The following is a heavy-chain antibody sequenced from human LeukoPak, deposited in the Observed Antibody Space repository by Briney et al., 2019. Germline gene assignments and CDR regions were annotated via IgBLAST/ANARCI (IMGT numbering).Heavy chain of an antibody. CDR1: GGSIRSSYYY. Sequence: SETLSLTCTVSGGSIRSSYYYWGWIRQPPGKGREWIGRIYDSGSTYYTPSLKTRITISVDTSNKQFSLKLNSVTAADTAVYYCARHYGPWGQGTLVTVSS. CDR3: ARHYGP. CDR2: IYDSGST. V-gene: IGHV4-39*01. D-gene: IGHD3-10*01. J-gene: IGHJ5*02.